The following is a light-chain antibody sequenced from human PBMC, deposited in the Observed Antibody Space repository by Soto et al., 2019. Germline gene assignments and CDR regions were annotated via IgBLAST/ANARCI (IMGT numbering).Light chain of an antibody. CDR1: NIGSKS. V-gene: IGLV3-21*04. CDR3: QVWDSSSDHV. CDR2: YDS. J-gene: IGLJ1*01. Sequence: SYELTQPPSVSVAPGKTARITCGGNNIGSKSVHGYQQKPGQAPVLVIYYDSDRPSGIPERFSGSNSGNTATLTISRVEAGDEADYYCQVWDSSSDHVFGTGTKLTVL.